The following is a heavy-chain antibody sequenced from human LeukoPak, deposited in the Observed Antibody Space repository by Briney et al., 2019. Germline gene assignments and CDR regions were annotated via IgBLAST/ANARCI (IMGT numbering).Heavy chain of an antibody. CDR2: ISSSSSYI. Sequence: GGSLRLSCAASGFTFSSYSMNWVRQAPGKGLEWVSSISSSSSYIYYADSVKGRFTISRDNAKNSLYLQMNSLRAEDTAVYYCARALLWFGDISYWGQGTLVTVSS. CDR3: ARALLWFGDISY. J-gene: IGHJ4*02. CDR1: GFTFSSYS. V-gene: IGHV3-21*01. D-gene: IGHD3-10*01.